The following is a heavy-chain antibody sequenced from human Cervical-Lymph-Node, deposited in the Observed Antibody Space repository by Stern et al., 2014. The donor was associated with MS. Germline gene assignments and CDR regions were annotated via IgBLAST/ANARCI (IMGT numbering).Heavy chain of an antibody. V-gene: IGHV1-18*01. CDR3: ARDVECSGSRCYVGYTFDY. CDR1: GYTFTNYG. CDR2: INDYDANT. J-gene: IGHJ4*02. D-gene: IGHD2-2*01. Sequence: VQLVESGAEVKKPGASVKVSCKASGYTFTNYGISWVRQAPGQGLEWMGWINDYDANTNYAQKFQGRVTLTTDTSTRTAYMELRSLRSDDTAVYYCARDVECSGSRCYVGYTFDYWGQGTLVTVYS.